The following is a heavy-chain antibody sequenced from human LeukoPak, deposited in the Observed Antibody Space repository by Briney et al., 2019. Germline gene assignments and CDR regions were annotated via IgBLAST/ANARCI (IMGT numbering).Heavy chain of an antibody. CDR1: GGSFSGYY. CDR2: INHSGST. V-gene: IGHV4-34*01. Sequence: SETLSLTCAVYGGSFSGYYWSWIRQPPGKGLEWIGEINHSGSTNYNPSLKSRVTISVDTSKNQFSLKLSSVTAADTAVYYCAKYYSDAFDIWGQGTMVTVSS. J-gene: IGHJ3*02. D-gene: IGHD3-10*01. CDR3: AKYYSDAFDI.